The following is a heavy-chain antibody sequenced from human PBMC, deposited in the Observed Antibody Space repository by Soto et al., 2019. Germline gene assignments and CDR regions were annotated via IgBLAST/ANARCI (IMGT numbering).Heavy chain of an antibody. V-gene: IGHV1-18*04. CDR1: GYTSADIG. J-gene: IGHJ5*01. CDR3: VRDQKYFRVNGNWFDS. D-gene: IGHD2-2*01. Sequence: GASVKVSCKASGYTSADIGISWVRQAPGQGLEWMGWVSGNNGASNPAPKVQGRITMTLDTSTGVSYMALRSLRSDDTAIYYCVRDQKYFRVNGNWFDSWGQGTLVTVSS. CDR2: VSGNNGAS.